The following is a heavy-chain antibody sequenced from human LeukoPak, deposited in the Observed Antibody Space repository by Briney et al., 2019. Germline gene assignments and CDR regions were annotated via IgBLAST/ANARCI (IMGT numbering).Heavy chain of an antibody. J-gene: IGHJ4*02. D-gene: IGHD6-6*01. CDR1: GYTFTSYD. Sequence: ASVKVSCKASGYTFTSYDINWVRQATGQGFEWMGWMSPNSGNTGYAQKFQGKVTMTRSTSMSTAYMELSSLSSEDTAVYYCARGFSSSSGLDYWGQGTLVTVSS. V-gene: IGHV1-8*01. CDR2: MSPNSGNT. CDR3: ARGFSSSSGLDY.